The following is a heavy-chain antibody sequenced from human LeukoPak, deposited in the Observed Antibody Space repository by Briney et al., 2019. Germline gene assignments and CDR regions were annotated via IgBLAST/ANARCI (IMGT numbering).Heavy chain of an antibody. CDR1: GFSFDDYA. Sequence: PGGSLRLSCAAPGFSFDDYAIHWVRQAPGKGPEWVSHIASDGRTKYCADSVKGRFTISRDDAKNSLYLQMNSLRAEDTAVYYCARSSGSYRPFDSWGQGTLVTVSS. V-gene: IGHV3-48*03. J-gene: IGHJ4*02. CDR3: ARSSGSYRPFDS. CDR2: IASDGRTK. D-gene: IGHD3-22*01.